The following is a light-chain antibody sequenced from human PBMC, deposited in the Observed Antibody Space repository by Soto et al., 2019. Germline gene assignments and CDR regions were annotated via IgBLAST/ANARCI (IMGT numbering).Light chain of an antibody. Sequence: DIQMTQSPSTLSASVGDRVAISCRASQSVSGWLAWYQQKPGKVPKLLIYQASTLEDGVPSRFSGSGSGTEFTLTISSLQPDDSATYYCQHYYDSSYTFGQGTNLEIK. CDR1: QSVSGW. V-gene: IGKV1-5*03. J-gene: IGKJ2*01. CDR3: QHYYDSSYT. CDR2: QAS.